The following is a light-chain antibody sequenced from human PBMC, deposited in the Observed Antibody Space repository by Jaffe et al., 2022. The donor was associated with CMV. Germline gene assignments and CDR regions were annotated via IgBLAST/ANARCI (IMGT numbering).Light chain of an antibody. CDR1: QGIGNS. CDR2: AAS. CDR3: QQLISYPLT. J-gene: IGKJ4*01. V-gene: IGKV1-9*01. Sequence: IQLTQSPSSLSASVGDRVTIPCRASQGIGNSLAWYQQKPGKVPKLLIYAASTLQSGVPSRFSGSGSGTDFTLTISSLQPEDFATYYCQQLISYPLTFGGGTKVEIK.